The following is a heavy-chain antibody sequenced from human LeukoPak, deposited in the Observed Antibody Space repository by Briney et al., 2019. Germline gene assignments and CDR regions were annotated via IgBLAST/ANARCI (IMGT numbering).Heavy chain of an antibody. CDR2: ISYDGSNK. J-gene: IGHJ6*02. D-gene: IGHD3-16*02. CDR3: AKDYRLSAYYYYGMDV. CDR1: GFTFSSYG. Sequence: GGSLRLSCAASGFTFSSYGMHWVRQAPGKGLEWVAVISYDGSNKYYADSVKGRFTISRDNSKNTLYLQMNSLRAEDTAVYYCAKDYRLSAYYYYGMDVWGQGTTATVSS. V-gene: IGHV3-30*18.